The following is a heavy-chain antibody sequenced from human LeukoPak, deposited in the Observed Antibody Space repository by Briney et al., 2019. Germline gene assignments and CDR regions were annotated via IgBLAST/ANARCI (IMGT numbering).Heavy chain of an antibody. D-gene: IGHD3-10*02. CDR1: GFTFEDYS. Sequence: GGSLRLSCVVSGFTFEDYSINWVRQAPGKGLEWVSNINWKSDSTGYGDSVKGRFTISRDNAKNPVFLQMHSLRDDDTALYFCAGDMLLGDAFDIWGQGTMVVVSS. J-gene: IGHJ3*02. CDR3: AGDMLLGDAFDI. V-gene: IGHV3-20*04. CDR2: INWKSDST.